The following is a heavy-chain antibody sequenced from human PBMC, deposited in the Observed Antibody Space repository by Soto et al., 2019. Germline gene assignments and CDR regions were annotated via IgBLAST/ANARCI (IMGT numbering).Heavy chain of an antibody. D-gene: IGHD2-21*01. Sequence: QITLKESGPALVKPTQTLTLTCTFSGFSLTTRGVGVGWIRQPPRKALEWLALIYWDDDRRYSPSLKSRLTIPKDTSKNQVVLTMNNMGPVDTATYYCAHRRTGDLIDYLGQGTLVTVSS. CDR1: GFSLTTRGVG. CDR2: IYWDDDR. CDR3: AHRRTGDLIDY. V-gene: IGHV2-5*02. J-gene: IGHJ4*02.